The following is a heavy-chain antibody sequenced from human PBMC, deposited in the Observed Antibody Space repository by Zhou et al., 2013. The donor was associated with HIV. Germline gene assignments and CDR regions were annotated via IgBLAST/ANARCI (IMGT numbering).Heavy chain of an antibody. Sequence: QVHLVQSETEVTKPGASVKVSCKTSGYTFTDSPMHWVRQAPGHGPEWMGWINPRSGETIYAQKFQGRVSMTRDTSINTAYMDLRRLTSGDTAIYYCARANILGAFDMWGQGTLVAVA. CDR1: GYTFTDSP. V-gene: IGHV1-2*02. CDR3: ARANILGAFDM. D-gene: IGHD5-12*01. J-gene: IGHJ3*02. CDR2: INPRSGET.